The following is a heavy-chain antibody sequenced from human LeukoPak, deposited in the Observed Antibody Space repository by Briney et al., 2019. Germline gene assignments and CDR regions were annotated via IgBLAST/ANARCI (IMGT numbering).Heavy chain of an antibody. V-gene: IGHV1-2*02. D-gene: IGHD3-22*01. CDR1: GYTFTGYY. Sequence: ASVKVSCKASGYTFTGYYMHWVRQAPGQGLEWMGWINPNSGGTNYAQKFQGRVTMTRDASINTAYMELSRLRSDDTAVYFCARGPNSGSFLGGYYYGMDIWGQGTTVTVSS. J-gene: IGHJ6*02. CDR2: INPNSGGT. CDR3: ARGPNSGSFLGGYYYGMDI.